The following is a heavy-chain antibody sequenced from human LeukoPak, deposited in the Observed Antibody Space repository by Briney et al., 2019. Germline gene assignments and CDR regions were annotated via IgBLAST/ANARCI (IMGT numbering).Heavy chain of an antibody. J-gene: IGHJ6*03. CDR2: IRYDGSNN. D-gene: IGHD3-3*01. V-gene: IGHV3-30*02. CDR3: AKNSRYYDFWSGYAYMDV. CDR1: GFTFRSYG. Sequence: PGGSLRLSCAASGFTFRSYGMHWVRQAPGKGLEWVAFIRYDGSNNDYADSVKGRFTISRDNSKNTLYLQMNSLRAEDTAVYYCAKNSRYYDFWSGYAYMDVWGKGTTVTVSS.